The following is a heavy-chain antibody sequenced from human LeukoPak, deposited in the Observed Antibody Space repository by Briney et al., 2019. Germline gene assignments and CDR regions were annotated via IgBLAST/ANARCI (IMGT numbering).Heavy chain of an antibody. CDR1: GGSISSGDYY. D-gene: IGHD1-26*01. V-gene: IGHV4-30-4*08. Sequence: SETLSLTCTVSGGSISSGDYYWSWIRQPPGKGLEWIGYIYYSGSTYYNPSLKSRVTISVGTSKNQFSLKLSSLTAADTAVYYCARHEYSGSYYGLSWFDPWGQGTLVTVSS. J-gene: IGHJ5*02. CDR2: IYYSGST. CDR3: ARHEYSGSYYGLSWFDP.